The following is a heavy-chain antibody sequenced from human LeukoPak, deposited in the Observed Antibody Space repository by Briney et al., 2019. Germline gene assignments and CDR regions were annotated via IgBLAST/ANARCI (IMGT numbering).Heavy chain of an antibody. V-gene: IGHV1-18*04. J-gene: IGHJ5*02. CDR2: ISAYNGNT. Sequence: ASVKVSCKASGYTFTSYYMHWVRQAPGQGLEWMGWISAYNGNTNYAQKLQGRVTMTTDTSTNTAYMDLRSLRSDDTAVYYCARAGKTYYYGTSVYYHWGQGTLVTVSS. CDR3: ARAGKTYYYGTSVYYH. D-gene: IGHD3-22*01. CDR1: GYTFTSYY.